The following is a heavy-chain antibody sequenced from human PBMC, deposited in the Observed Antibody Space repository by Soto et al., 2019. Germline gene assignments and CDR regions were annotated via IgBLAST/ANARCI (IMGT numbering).Heavy chain of an antibody. Sequence: GGSLRLSCAASGFTFSSYGMHWVRQAPGKGLEWVAVISYGGSNKYYADSVKGRFTISRDNSKNTLYLQMNSLRAEDTAVYYCAKDPPEAFDIWGQGTMVTVSS. CDR3: AKDPPEAFDI. J-gene: IGHJ3*02. CDR2: ISYGGSNK. V-gene: IGHV3-30*18. CDR1: GFTFSSYG.